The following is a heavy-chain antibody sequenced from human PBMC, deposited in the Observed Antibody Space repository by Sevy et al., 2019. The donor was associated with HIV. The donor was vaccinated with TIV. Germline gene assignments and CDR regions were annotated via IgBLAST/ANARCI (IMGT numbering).Heavy chain of an antibody. CDR1: GFTFSSYW. CDR3: AREYHTAWFDY. D-gene: IGHD3-3*01. J-gene: IGHJ4*02. CDR2: INSDGSST. Sequence: GGSLRLSCAASGFTFSSYWMHWVRQAPGKGLVWVSRINSDGSSTSYADSVKGRFTISRDNAKNTLYLQMNSLRAEDTAVYYCAREYHTAWFDYWGQGTLVTVSS. V-gene: IGHV3-74*01.